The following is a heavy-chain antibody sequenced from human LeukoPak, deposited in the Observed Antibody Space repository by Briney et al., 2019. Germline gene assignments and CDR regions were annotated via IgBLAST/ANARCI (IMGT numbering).Heavy chain of an antibody. J-gene: IGHJ3*02. CDR1: GFTFSSYS. CDR2: ISSSSSII. D-gene: IGHD3-22*01. V-gene: IGHV3-48*04. Sequence: GGSLRLSCAASGFTFSSYSMNWVRQAPGKGLEWVSYISSSSSIIHYADSVKGRFTISGDNAKNSLYLQMNSLRAEDTAVYYCARSGTTYYYDSGTRIWGQGTMVTVSS. CDR3: ARSGTTYYYDSGTRI.